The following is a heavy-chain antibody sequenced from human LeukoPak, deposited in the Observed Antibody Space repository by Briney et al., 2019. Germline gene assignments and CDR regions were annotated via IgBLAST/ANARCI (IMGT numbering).Heavy chain of an antibody. CDR2: IYSSGVT. V-gene: IGHV4-61*01. CDR3: ARATYYDFRFDP. J-gene: IGHJ5*02. Sequence: SETLSPTCTVSGGSVSSGTYYWSWIRQPPGDGLEWIGYIYSSGVTYYNTSLKSRVTISADTSKNQFSLNLSSVTAADTAVYYCARATYYDFRFDPWGQGTLVTVSS. CDR1: GGSVSSGTYY. D-gene: IGHD3-3*01.